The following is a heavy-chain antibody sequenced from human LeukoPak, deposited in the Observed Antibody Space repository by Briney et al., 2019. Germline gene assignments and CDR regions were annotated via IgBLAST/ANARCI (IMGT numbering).Heavy chain of an antibody. J-gene: IGHJ4*02. V-gene: IGHV3-23*01. CDR1: GFTFSSYA. CDR2: ISGSGGST. Sequence: PGGSLRLSCAASGFTFSSYAMSWVRQAPGKGLEWVSAISGSGGSTYYADSVKGRFTISRDNSKNTLYLQMNSLRAEDTAVYYCAKGVLWFGDPMAYFDYWGQGTLVTVSS. CDR3: AKGVLWFGDPMAYFDY. D-gene: IGHD3-10*01.